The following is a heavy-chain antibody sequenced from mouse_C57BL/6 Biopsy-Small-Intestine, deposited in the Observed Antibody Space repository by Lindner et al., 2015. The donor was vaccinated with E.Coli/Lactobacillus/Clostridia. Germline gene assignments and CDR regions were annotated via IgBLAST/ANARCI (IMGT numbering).Heavy chain of an antibody. J-gene: IGHJ1*03. CDR2: IYPRSGNT. Sequence: QLQESGAELARPGASVKLSCKASGYTFTSYGISWVKQRTGQGLEWIGEIYPRSGNTYYNEKFKDKATLTADKSSSTAYMELRSLTSEDSAVYFCARSSYYYGSRYFDVWGTGTTVTVSS. CDR3: ARSSYYYGSRYFDV. V-gene: IGHV1-81*01. CDR1: GYTFTSYG. D-gene: IGHD1-1*01.